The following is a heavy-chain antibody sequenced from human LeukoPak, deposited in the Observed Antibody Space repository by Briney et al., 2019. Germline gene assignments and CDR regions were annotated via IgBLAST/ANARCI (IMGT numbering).Heavy chain of an antibody. D-gene: IGHD5-12*01. CDR2: IIPIFDTA. CDR1: GGTFSSYA. CDR3: ARECVGWLRPDPFFDY. J-gene: IGHJ4*02. Sequence: SVKVSCKASGGTFSSYAISWVRQAPGQGLEWMGGIIPIFDTANYAQKFQGRVTITADESTSTAYMELSSLRSEDTAVYYCARECVGWLRPDPFFDYWGQGTLVTVSS. V-gene: IGHV1-69*13.